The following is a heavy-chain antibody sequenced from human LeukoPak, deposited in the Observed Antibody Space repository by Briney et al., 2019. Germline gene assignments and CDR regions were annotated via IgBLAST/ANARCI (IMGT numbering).Heavy chain of an antibody. CDR3: ARGQYSSGWSFDY. CDR1: GFTFSSYA. CDR2: ISYDGSNK. D-gene: IGHD6-19*01. J-gene: IGHJ4*02. V-gene: IGHV3-30-3*01. Sequence: GGSLRLSCAASGFTFSSYAMHWVRQAPGKGLEWVAVISYDGSNKYYADSVKGRFTISRGNSKNTLYLQMNSLRAEDTAVYYCARGQYSSGWSFDYWGQGTLVTVSS.